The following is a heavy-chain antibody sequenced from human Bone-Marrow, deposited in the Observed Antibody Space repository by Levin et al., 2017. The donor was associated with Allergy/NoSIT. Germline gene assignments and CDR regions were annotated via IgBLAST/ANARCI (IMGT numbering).Heavy chain of an antibody. CDR2: ISSSGSTI. CDR3: ARDLFLAVTAFDY. D-gene: IGHD2-21*02. Sequence: GGSLRLSCAASGFTFSDYYMSWIRQAPGKGLEWVSYISSSGSTIYYADSVKGRFTISRDNAKNSLYLQMNSLRAEDTAVYYCARDLFLAVTAFDYWGQGTLVTVSS. J-gene: IGHJ4*02. V-gene: IGHV3-11*01. CDR1: GFTFSDYY.